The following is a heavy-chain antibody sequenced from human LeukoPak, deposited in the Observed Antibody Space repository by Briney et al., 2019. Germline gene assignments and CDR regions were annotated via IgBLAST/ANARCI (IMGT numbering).Heavy chain of an antibody. Sequence: SETLSLTCAVSGGSISSGGYSWSWIRQPPGKGLEWIGYIYHSGSTYYNPSLKSRVTILVDTSKNQFSLKLSSATAADTAVYYCARGGVNTVVTPDNSFDYWGQGTLVTVSS. J-gene: IGHJ4*02. V-gene: IGHV4-30-2*01. CDR2: IYHSGST. CDR1: GGSISSGGYS. CDR3: ARGGVNTVVTPDNSFDY. D-gene: IGHD4-23*01.